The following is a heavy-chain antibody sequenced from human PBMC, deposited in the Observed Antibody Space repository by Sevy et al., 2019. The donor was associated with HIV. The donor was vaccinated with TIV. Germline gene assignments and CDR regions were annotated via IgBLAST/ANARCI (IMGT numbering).Heavy chain of an antibody. CDR1: GFTFSKYS. V-gene: IGHV3-23*01. CDR2: FSFGCGKI. CDR3: AREGCTKPHDY. Sequence: GGSLRLSCAASGFTFSKYSMSWIRQTPGKGLEWVSTFSFGCGKINYADSVKGRFTISRDDSRNTFYRQMNSLRAEDTAIYYCAREGCTKPHDYWGQGTVVTVSP. J-gene: IGHJ4*02. D-gene: IGHD2-8*01.